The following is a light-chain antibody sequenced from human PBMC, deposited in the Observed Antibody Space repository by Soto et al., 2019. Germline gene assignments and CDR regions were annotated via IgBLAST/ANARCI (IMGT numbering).Light chain of an antibody. V-gene: IGKV3-20*01. CDR2: GAS. CDR3: QQYDSSPWT. J-gene: IGKJ1*01. Sequence: ESVLTQSPGTLSLSPGERATLSCRASQSVSSSFLAWYQLKPGQAPRLLIYGASSRATGIPDRFSGSGSGTDFTLTSSRLDPEDFAVYYCQQYDSSPWTFGQGTKVEIK. CDR1: QSVSSSF.